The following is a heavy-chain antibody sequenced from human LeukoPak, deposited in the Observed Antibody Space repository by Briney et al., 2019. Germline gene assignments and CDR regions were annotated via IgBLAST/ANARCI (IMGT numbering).Heavy chain of an antibody. CDR2: INHSGST. V-gene: IGHV4-34*01. CDR1: GGSFSGYY. CDR3: ARESYSSSWPNPNDY. D-gene: IGHD6-13*01. Sequence: SETLSLTCAVYGGSFSGYYWSWLRQPPGKGLEWVGEINHSGSTNYNPSLRSRVTISVDKSKNQFSLKLSSVTAADTAVYYCARESYSSSWPNPNDYWGQGTLVTVSS. J-gene: IGHJ4*02.